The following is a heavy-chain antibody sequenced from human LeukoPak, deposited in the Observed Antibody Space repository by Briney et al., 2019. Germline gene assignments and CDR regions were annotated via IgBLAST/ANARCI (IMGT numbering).Heavy chain of an antibody. CDR3: AHRLVTTNFVY. J-gene: IGHJ4*02. D-gene: IGHD4-23*01. CDR1: GFSLSTSGVG. Sequence: ESGPTLVNPTQTLTLTCTFSGFSLSTSGVGVGWIRQPPGKALEWLALIYWDEDKRYSPSLESRLPITKDTSKNQVVLTMTNMDPVDTATYYCAHRLVTTNFVYWRQGTLVTVCS. V-gene: IGHV2-5*02. CDR2: IYWDEDK.